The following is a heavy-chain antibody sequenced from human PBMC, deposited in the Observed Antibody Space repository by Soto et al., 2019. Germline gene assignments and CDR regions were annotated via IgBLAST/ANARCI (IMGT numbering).Heavy chain of an antibody. CDR3: AREEVGAITSYYYYYGMDV. J-gene: IGHJ6*02. CDR2: IYYSGST. V-gene: IGHV4-39*02. D-gene: IGHD1-26*01. Sequence: SETLSLTCTGSGGSISISSYYWGWIRQPPGKGLEWIGSIYYSGSTYYNPSLKSRVTISVDTSKNQFSLKLSSVTAADTAVYYCAREEVGAITSYYYYYGMDVWGQGNTV. CDR1: GGSISISSYY.